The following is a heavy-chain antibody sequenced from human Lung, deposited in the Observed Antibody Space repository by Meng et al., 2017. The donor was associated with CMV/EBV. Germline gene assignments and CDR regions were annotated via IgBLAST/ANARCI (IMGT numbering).Heavy chain of an antibody. J-gene: IGHJ4*02. V-gene: IGHV3-21*01. CDR1: GFTFSSYS. D-gene: IGHD1-1*01. CDR3: ARDSALSTGTTPDFDS. CDR2: ISSSSSYI. Sequence: GESXKISXAASGFTFSSYSMNWVRQAPGKGLEWVSSISSSSSYIYYADSVRGRFSISRDNSKSTVYLQMNSLRAEDTAFYYCARDSALSTGTTPDFDSWCQGTLVTVFS.